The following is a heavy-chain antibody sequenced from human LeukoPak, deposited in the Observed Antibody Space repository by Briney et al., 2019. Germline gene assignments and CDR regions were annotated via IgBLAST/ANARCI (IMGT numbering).Heavy chain of an antibody. V-gene: IGHV1-69*05. D-gene: IGHD5-18*01. CDR2: IIPIFGTA. Sequence: SVKVSCKASAGTFSSYAISWVRHAPGQGLEWMGGIIPIFGTANYAQKFQGRVTITTDESTSTAYMELSSLRSGDTVVYYCARDSLDSYGFYYMDVWGKGTTVTVSS. J-gene: IGHJ6*03. CDR1: AGTFSSYA. CDR3: ARDSLDSYGFYYMDV.